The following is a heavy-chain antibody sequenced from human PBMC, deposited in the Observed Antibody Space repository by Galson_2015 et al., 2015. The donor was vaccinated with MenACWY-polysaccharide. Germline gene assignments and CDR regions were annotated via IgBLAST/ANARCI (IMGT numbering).Heavy chain of an antibody. Sequence: SLRLSCAASGFTFSSYAMNWVRQAPGKGLEWVSYISPRGDSTDYADSVKGRFTISRDNSKNTVFLQMNSLRADDTAVYYCAKDLRSGSGRPFFYYGMDVWGQGTTVTVSS. CDR3: AKDLRSGSGRPFFYYGMDV. D-gene: IGHD3-10*01. CDR2: ISPRGDST. J-gene: IGHJ6*02. CDR1: GFTFSSYA. V-gene: IGHV3-23*01.